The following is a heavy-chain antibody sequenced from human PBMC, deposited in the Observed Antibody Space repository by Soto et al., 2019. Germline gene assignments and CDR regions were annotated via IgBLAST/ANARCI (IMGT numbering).Heavy chain of an antibody. CDR3: ARASLRQGYFDY. V-gene: IGHV3-21*01. Sequence: GGSLRLSCAASGFTFSSYSMNWVRQAPGKGLEWVSSISSSSSYIYYADSVKGRFTISRDNDKNSLYLQMNSLRAEDTAVYYCARASLRQGYFDYWVQGTMVTVSS. CDR2: ISSSSSYI. D-gene: IGHD3-16*01. J-gene: IGHJ4*02. CDR1: GFTFSSYS.